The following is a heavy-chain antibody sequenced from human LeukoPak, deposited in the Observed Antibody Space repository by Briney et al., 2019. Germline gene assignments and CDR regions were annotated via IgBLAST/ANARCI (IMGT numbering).Heavy chain of an antibody. J-gene: IGHJ4*02. V-gene: IGHV4-61*01. D-gene: IGHD3-10*01. CDR2: IYYSGST. CDR1: GGSVGSGSYY. Sequence: SETLSLTYTVSGGSVGSGSYYWSWIRQPPGKGLEWIGYIYYSGSTNDNPSLKNRVTISVDTSKNQFSLRLRSVTAADAAVYYCARAHYFYGSGTYDRGAYYFDHWGQGTLVTVSS. CDR3: ARAHYFYGSGTYDRGAYYFDH.